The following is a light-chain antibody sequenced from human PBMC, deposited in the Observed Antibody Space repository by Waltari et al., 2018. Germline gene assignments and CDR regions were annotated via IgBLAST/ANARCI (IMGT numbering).Light chain of an antibody. Sequence: DIQMTQSPSSLSASIGDRVTITCRASQSFSGYFNWYQQKPGKAPKVLIYSAPSLQSGVPSRFSGSGSGTEFTLTINSLQPEDFATYYCQQTYSTSWTFGQGTKVEVK. V-gene: IGKV1-39*01. J-gene: IGKJ1*01. CDR1: QSFSGY. CDR2: SAP. CDR3: QQTYSTSWT.